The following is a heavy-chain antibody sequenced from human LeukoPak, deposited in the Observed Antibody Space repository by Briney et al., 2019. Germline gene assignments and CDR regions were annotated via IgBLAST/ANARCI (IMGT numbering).Heavy chain of an antibody. V-gene: IGHV3-73*01. J-gene: IGHJ3*02. CDR3: TRHGGRDYYDSSEDAFDI. D-gene: IGHD3-22*01. CDR1: GFTFSGSA. Sequence: PGGSLRLSCAASGFTFSGSAMHWVRQTSGKGLEWVGYIRSKTHNYATAYAASVRGRFTISRDDSKNTEYLQMNSLKTEDTAVYYCTRHGGRDYYDSSEDAFDIWGQGTMVIVSS. CDR2: IRSKTHNYAT.